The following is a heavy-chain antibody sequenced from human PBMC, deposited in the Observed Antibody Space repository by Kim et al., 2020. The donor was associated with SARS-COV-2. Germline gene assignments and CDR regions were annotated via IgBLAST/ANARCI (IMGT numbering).Heavy chain of an antibody. Sequence: GGSLRLSCAASGFTFSNAWMSWVRQAPGKGLEWVGRIKSKTDGGTTDYAAPVKGRFTISRDDSKNTLYLQMNSLKTEDTAVYYCTTELSEYRGIAVGPAYWGQGTLVTVSS. J-gene: IGHJ4*02. D-gene: IGHD6-19*01. CDR2: IKSKTDGGTT. CDR1: GFTFSNAW. CDR3: TTELSEYRGIAVGPAY. V-gene: IGHV3-15*01.